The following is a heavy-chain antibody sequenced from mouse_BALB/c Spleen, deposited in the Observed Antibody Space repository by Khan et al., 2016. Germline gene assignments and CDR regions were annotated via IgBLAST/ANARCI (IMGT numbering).Heavy chain of an antibody. CDR3: ARGEVVYGSSAWFAY. Sequence: VQLQQPGAELVKPGASVKLSCTASGFNIKDTYMHWVKQRPEQGLEWIGRIDPANGNTKYDPKFQGKATITADTSSNTAYLQRSSLTSEDTAVYYCARGEVVYGSSAWFAYWGQGTLVTVSA. CDR1: GFNIKDTY. V-gene: IGHV14-3*02. J-gene: IGHJ3*01. CDR2: IDPANGNT. D-gene: IGHD1-1*01.